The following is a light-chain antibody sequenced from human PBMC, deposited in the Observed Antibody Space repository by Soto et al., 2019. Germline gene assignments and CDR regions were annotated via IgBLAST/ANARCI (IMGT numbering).Light chain of an antibody. CDR1: SGSVSTSYY. Sequence: QTVVTQEPSFSVSPGGTVTLTCGLSSGSVSTSYYPSWYQQTPGQAPRTLIYTTNTRSSGVPDRFSGSILGNKAALTITGAQADDESDYSCVLYMGFGLWVFGGGTKLTVL. CDR3: VLYMGFGLWV. J-gene: IGLJ3*02. CDR2: TTN. V-gene: IGLV8-61*01.